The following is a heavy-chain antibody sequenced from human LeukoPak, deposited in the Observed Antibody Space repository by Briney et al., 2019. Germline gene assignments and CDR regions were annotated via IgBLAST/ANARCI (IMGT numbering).Heavy chain of an antibody. V-gene: IGHV4-39*01. Sequence: SETLSLTCTVPGGSISSSSYYWGWIRQPPGKGLEWIGSIYSSGSTYYNPSLKSRVTISVDTSKNQFSLKLSSVTAADTAVYYCARHPITPTWVVWFDPWGQGTLVTVSP. D-gene: IGHD1-14*01. CDR1: GGSISSSSYY. CDR2: IYSSGST. CDR3: ARHPITPTWVVWFDP. J-gene: IGHJ5*02.